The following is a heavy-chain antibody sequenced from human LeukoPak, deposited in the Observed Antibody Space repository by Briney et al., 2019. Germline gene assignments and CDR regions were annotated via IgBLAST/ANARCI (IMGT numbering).Heavy chain of an antibody. J-gene: IGHJ4*02. CDR3: ARDSSGWYYFDY. CDR1: GYTFTGYY. V-gene: IGHV1-2*02. Sequence: ASVKVSCKASGYTFTGYYMHWVRQAPGQGLEWMGWINSNSGGTNDAQKFQDRVTMTRDTSISTAYMELSRLRSDDTAVYYCARDSSGWYYFDYWGQGTLVTVSS. D-gene: IGHD6-19*01. CDR2: INSNSGGT.